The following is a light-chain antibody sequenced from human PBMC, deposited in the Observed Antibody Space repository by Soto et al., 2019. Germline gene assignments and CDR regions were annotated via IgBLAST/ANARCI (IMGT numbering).Light chain of an antibody. CDR1: QSVSSY. J-gene: IGKJ1*01. Sequence: EIVLTQSPATLSLSPGEGDTLSCRASQSVSSYLAWYQQKPGQAPRLLIYDAPNRATGIPARFSGSGSGTDFTLTISSLEPEDFAVYYCQQRSNWPVTFGLGTKV. CDR2: DAP. V-gene: IGKV3-11*01. CDR3: QQRSNWPVT.